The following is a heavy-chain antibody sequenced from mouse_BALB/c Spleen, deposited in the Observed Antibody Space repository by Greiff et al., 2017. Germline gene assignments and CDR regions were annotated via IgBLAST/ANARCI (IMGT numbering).Heavy chain of an antibody. Sequence: QVHVKQPGAELVRPGSSVKISCKASGYAFSSYWMNWVKQRPGQGLEWIGQIYPGDGDTNYNGKFKGKATLTADKSSSTAYMQLSSLTSEDSAVYFCARSYDYDYYYAMDYWGQGTSVTVSS. D-gene: IGHD2-4*01. CDR1: GYAFSSYW. J-gene: IGHJ4*01. V-gene: IGHV1-80*01. CDR3: ARSYDYDYYYAMDY. CDR2: IYPGDGDT.